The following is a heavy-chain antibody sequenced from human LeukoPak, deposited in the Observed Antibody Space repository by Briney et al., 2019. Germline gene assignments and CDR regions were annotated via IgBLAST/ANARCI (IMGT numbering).Heavy chain of an antibody. J-gene: IGHJ6*03. D-gene: IGHD6-6*01. CDR3: ARWSGGVTARNYYYYMDV. CDR2: IYTSGTT. Sequence: PSETLSLTCTVSGGSVRRGNYYWTWIRQPAGSGLEWIGRIYTSGTTDYNPSLRTRVTISVDASRNQFSLNLSSVTAADTAVYYCARWSGGVTARNYYYYMDVWGEGTTVTVSS. CDR1: GGSVRRGNYY. V-gene: IGHV4-61*02.